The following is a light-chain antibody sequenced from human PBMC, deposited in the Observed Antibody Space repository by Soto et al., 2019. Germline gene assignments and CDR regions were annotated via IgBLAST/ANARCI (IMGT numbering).Light chain of an antibody. V-gene: IGLV2-14*01. CDR3: SSYSSSNTHYD. CDR2: EVS. J-gene: IGLJ1*01. Sequence: QSALTQPASVSGSPGQSITISCTGTSSDVGGYNYVSWYQQLPGKAPKLLIYEVSNRPSGVSTRFSGSKSGNTASLTISGLQAEDEADYYCSSYSSSNTHYDFGSGTKVTVL. CDR1: SSDVGGYNY.